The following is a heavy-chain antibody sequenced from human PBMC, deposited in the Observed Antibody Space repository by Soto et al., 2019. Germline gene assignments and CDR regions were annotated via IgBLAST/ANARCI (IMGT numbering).Heavy chain of an antibody. CDR3: ARAGDYIPHDFDY. J-gene: IGHJ4*02. Sequence: EVQLVESGGGLVQPGGSLRLSCAASGFTFSSYSMNWVRQAPGKGLEWISYISSSDSAIYYADSVKGRFTISRDIAKNSLYLQMNSLRVEDTAVYYCARAGDYIPHDFDYWGQGTLVTVSS. CDR2: ISSSDSAI. V-gene: IGHV3-48*01. D-gene: IGHD4-4*01. CDR1: GFTFSSYS.